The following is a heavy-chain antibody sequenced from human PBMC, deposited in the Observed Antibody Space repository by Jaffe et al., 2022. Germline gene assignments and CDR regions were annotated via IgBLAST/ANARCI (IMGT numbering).Heavy chain of an antibody. CDR3: ARRPWYFDL. V-gene: IGHV3-48*03. J-gene: IGHJ2*01. Sequence: EVQLVESGGGLVQPGGSLRLSCAASGFTFSSYEMNWVRQAPGKGLEWISYISGSGTTIYYADSVKGRFTISRDNAKNSLYLQLNSLRAEDAAIYYCARRPWYFDLWGRGTLVTVSS. CDR1: GFTFSSYE. CDR2: ISGSGTTI.